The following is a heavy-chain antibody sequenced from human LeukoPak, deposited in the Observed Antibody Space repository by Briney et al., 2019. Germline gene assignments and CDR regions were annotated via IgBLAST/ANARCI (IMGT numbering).Heavy chain of an antibody. CDR3: AKSPGGDYYDSSGYCLFDS. V-gene: IGHV3-23*01. CDR1: GFTFSSYA. J-gene: IGHJ4*02. Sequence: GGSLRLSCAASGFTFSSYALSWVRQAPGKGLEWVSAISGSGVSTYYGHSVKGRFTISRDNSKNTLYLQMNSLRAEDTAVYYCAKSPGGDYYDSSGYCLFDSWGQGTLVTVSS. D-gene: IGHD3-22*01. CDR2: ISGSGVST.